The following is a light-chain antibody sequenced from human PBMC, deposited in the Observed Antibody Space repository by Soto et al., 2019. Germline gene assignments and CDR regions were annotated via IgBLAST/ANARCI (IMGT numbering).Light chain of an antibody. CDR3: QQSYSTPPLT. V-gene: IGKV1-39*01. Sequence: DIQMTQSPSSLSASVGDRVTITCRASQNINNYLNWYQQKPGTAPKLLIYVASSLQSGVPSRFSGSRSGTDFTLTISSLQPEDFATYYCQQSYSTPPLTFGGGTKVEIK. CDR1: QNINNY. CDR2: VAS. J-gene: IGKJ4*01.